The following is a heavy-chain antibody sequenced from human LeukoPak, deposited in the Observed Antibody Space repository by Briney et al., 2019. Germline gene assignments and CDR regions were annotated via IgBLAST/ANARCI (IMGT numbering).Heavy chain of an antibody. CDR1: GYTFTSYG. CDR2: ISAYNGNT. J-gene: IGHJ6*02. D-gene: IGHD3-10*01. Sequence: ASVKVSCKASGYTFTSYGISWARQAPGQGLEWMGWISAYNGNTNYAQKLQGRVTMTTDTSTSTAYMELRSLRSDDTAVYYCATPARNYGSGSLNYYYGMDVWGQGTTVTVSS. CDR3: ATPARNYGSGSLNYYYGMDV. V-gene: IGHV1-18*01.